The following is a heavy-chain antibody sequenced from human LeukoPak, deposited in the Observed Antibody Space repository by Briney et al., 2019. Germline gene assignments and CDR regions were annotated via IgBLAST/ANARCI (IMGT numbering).Heavy chain of an antibody. CDR2: ISYDGGNK. V-gene: IGHV3-30*18. CDR1: GFTFSSYG. CDR3: AKDDSGWLLDY. D-gene: IGHD1-26*01. Sequence: GGSLRLSCAASGFTFSSYGMHWVRQAPGKGLEWVAVISYDGGNKYYADSVKGRFTISRDNSKNTLYLQMNSLRAEDTAVYYCAKDDSGWLLDYWGQGTLVTVSS. J-gene: IGHJ4*02.